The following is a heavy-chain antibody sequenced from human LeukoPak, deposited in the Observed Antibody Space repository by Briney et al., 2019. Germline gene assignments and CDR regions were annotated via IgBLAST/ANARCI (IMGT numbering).Heavy chain of an antibody. D-gene: IGHD2-21*02. J-gene: IGHJ4*02. CDR2: IYPADSDT. Sequence: GESLKISCQGSGYAFTDYYIGWVRQMPGKGLEWMGIIYPADSDTRYSPSFQGQVTISADKSISTAYLQWRSLKASDTAMYFCARQRRYCGGDCYPGYFDYWGQGTLVTVSS. CDR1: GYAFTDYY. V-gene: IGHV5-51*01. CDR3: ARQRRYCGGDCYPGYFDY.